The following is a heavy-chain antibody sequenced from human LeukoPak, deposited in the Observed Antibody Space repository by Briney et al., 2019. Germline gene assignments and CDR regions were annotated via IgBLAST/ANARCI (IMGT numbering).Heavy chain of an antibody. J-gene: IGHJ4*02. Sequence: GGSLRLSCAASGFTFSSYEMNWVRQAPGKGLEWVSYISSSGSTIYYADSVKGRFTISRDNAKNSLYLQMNNLRAEDTAVYYCARTRRGRVVVVVAATRPLDYWGQGTLVTVSS. CDR3: ARTRRGRVVVVVAATRPLDY. D-gene: IGHD2-15*01. CDR2: ISSSGSTI. V-gene: IGHV3-48*03. CDR1: GFTFSSYE.